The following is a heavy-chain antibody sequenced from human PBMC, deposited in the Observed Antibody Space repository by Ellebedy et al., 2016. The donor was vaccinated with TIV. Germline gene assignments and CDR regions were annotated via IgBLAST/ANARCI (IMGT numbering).Heavy chain of an antibody. CDR3: ARAGWLRFDYYYGMDV. J-gene: IGHJ6*02. V-gene: IGHV6-1*01. D-gene: IGHD5-12*01. CDR2: TYYRSKWYN. CDR1: GDSVSSNSAA. Sequence: SQTLSLTCVISGDSVSSNSAAWNWIRQSPSRGLEWLGRTYYRSKWYNDYAVSVKSRITINPDTSKNQFSLQLNSVTPEDTAVYYCARAGWLRFDYYYGMDVWGQGTTVTVPS.